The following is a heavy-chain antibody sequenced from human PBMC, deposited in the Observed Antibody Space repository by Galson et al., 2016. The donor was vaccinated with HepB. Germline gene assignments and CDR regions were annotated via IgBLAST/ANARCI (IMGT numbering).Heavy chain of an antibody. D-gene: IGHD2-15*01. Sequence: SVKVSCKASGGTFSNYAITWVRQAPGQGLEYMGWINPRSGNTGYAQKFQDRVTMTRNTAITTAYMELSSLTSEDTAEYYCARETRGGTMSKVMDVWGQGTTVTVS. CDR1: GGTFSNYA. V-gene: IGHV1-8*01. CDR3: ARETRGGTMSKVMDV. CDR2: INPRSGNT. J-gene: IGHJ6*02.